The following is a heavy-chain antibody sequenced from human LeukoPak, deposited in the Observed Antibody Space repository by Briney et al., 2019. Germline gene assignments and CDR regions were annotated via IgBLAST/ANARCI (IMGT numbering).Heavy chain of an antibody. V-gene: IGHV1-2*02. CDR1: GYTFTGYY. D-gene: IGHD3-10*01. CDR2: INPNSGGT. CDR3: ARERWDGSGSYSPYYYMDV. Sequence: PRASVKVSCKASGYTFTGYYMHWVRQAPGQGLEWMGWINPNSGGTNYAQKFQGRVTMTRDTSISTAYMELSRLRSDDTAVYYCARERWDGSGSYSPYYYMDVWGKGTTVTISS. J-gene: IGHJ6*03.